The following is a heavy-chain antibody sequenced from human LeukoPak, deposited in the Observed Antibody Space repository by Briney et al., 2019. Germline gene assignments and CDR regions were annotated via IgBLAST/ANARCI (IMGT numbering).Heavy chain of an antibody. V-gene: IGHV3-30*19. J-gene: IGHJ4*02. D-gene: IGHD4-11*01. CDR2: ISYDGSNK. Sequence: GGSLRLSCAASGFILSADGMHWVRQAPGKGLEWVAVISYDGSNKYYADSVKGRFTISRDNSKDTLYLQMNSLRAEDTAVYYCARSLVTTIDYWGQGTLVTVSS. CDR1: GFILSADG. CDR3: ARSLVTTIDY.